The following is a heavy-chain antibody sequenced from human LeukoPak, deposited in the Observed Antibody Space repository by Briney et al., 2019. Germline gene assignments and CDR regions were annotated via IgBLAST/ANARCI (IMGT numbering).Heavy chain of an antibody. CDR2: ISWNSGSI. CDR3: AKDWSYDSSGYYDY. CDR1: GFTFDDYA. Sequence: PGGSLRLSWAASGFTFDDYAMHWVRQAPGKGLEWVSGISWNSGSIGYADSVKGRFTISRDNAKNSLYLQMNSLRAEDMALYYCAKDWSYDSSGYYDYWGQGTLVTVSS. J-gene: IGHJ4*02. V-gene: IGHV3-9*03. D-gene: IGHD3-22*01.